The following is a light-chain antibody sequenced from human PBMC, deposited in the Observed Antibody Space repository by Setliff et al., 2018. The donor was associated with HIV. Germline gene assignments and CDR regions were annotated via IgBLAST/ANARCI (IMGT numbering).Light chain of an antibody. CDR2: EVS. CDR1: SSDVGSYNS. Sequence: QSVLTQPASVSGSPGQSITISCTGTSSDVGSYNSVSWFQQHPGKAPKLMIYEVSDRPSGVSNRFSGSNSGNTASLTISGLQAEDEADYYCTSYSSRSTPYVFGTGTKVTVL. CDR3: TSYSSRSTPYV. J-gene: IGLJ1*01. V-gene: IGLV2-14*01.